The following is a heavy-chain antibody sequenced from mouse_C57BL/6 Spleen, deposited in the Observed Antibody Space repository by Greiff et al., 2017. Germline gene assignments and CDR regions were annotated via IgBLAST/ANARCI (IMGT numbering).Heavy chain of an antibody. CDR1: GYAFSSYW. D-gene: IGHD1-1*01. Sequence: QVQLQQSGAELVKPGASVKISCKASGYAFSSYWMNWVKQRPGKGLEWIGQIYPGDGDTNYNGKFKGKATLTADKSSSTAYMQLSSLTSEDSAVYFCARCTTVVPYYFDYWGQGTTLTVSS. V-gene: IGHV1-80*01. CDR3: ARCTTVVPYYFDY. J-gene: IGHJ2*01. CDR2: IYPGDGDT.